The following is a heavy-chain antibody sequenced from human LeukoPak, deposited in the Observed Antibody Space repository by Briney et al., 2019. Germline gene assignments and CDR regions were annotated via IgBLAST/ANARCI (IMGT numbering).Heavy chain of an antibody. CDR1: GFTFSSNV. Sequence: GGSLRLSCAASGFTFSSNVMIWVRQAPGQGLEWVSSIPASGGSTYYADSVKGRFTISRDNAKNSLYLQMNSLRAEDTAVYYCARSGQYGDYAQYWYFDLWGRGTLVTVSS. D-gene: IGHD4-17*01. V-gene: IGHV3-23*01. CDR2: IPASGGST. J-gene: IGHJ2*01. CDR3: ARSGQYGDYAQYWYFDL.